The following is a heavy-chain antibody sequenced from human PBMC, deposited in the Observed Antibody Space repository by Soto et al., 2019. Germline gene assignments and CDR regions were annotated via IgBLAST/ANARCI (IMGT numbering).Heavy chain of an antibody. V-gene: IGHV3-30*18. CDR3: AKDLAARPSSEIDY. CDR2: ISYDGSNK. J-gene: IGHJ4*02. Sequence: GGSLRLSCAASGFTFSSYGMHWVRQAPGKGLEWVAVISYDGSNKYYADSVKGRFTISRDNSKNTLYLQMNSLRAEDTAVYYCAKDLAARPSSEIDYWGQGTLVTVSS. D-gene: IGHD6-6*01. CDR1: GFTFSSYG.